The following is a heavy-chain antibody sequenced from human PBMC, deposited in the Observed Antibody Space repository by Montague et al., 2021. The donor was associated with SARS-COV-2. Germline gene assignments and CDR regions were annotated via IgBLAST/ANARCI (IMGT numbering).Heavy chain of an antibody. J-gene: IGHJ5*02. CDR3: ARDGGGWFDP. D-gene: IGHD2-15*01. CDR1: GFTFSSYA. CDR2: ISYDGSNK. V-gene: IGHV3-30*04. Sequence: SLRLSSAASGFTFSSYAMHWVRQAPGKGLEWVAVISYDGSNKYYADSVKGRFTISRDNSKNTLYLQMNSLRAEDTAVYYCARDGGGWFDPWGQGTLVTVSS.